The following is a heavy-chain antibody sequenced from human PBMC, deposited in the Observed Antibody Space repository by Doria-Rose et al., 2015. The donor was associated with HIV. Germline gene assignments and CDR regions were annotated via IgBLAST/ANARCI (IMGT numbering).Heavy chain of an antibody. D-gene: IGHD3-16*01. V-gene: IGHV4-59*08. Sequence: ESGPGLVKPSETLSLTCTASGDSINSYYWSWIRQPPGKGLEWIGYIHDIGGTNYNPSLKSRVTISADTSKNQFSLKLSSLTAAGTAVYYCARQTFYYMDAWGKGTTVTVSS. CDR1: GDSINSYY. CDR2: IHDIGGT. CDR3: ARQTFYYMDA. J-gene: IGHJ6*03.